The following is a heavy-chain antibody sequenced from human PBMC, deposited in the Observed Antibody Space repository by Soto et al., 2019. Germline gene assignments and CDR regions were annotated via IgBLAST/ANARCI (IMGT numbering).Heavy chain of an antibody. CDR3: LRVVEAATRHTDSDS. CDR1: GGSFSGYY. J-gene: IGHJ4*02. Sequence: LETLSLTCAVYGGSFSGYYWSWIRQPAGKGLEWIGEINHSGSTNYNPSLKSRVTISVDTSKNQLSLRVNSVTAADTAVYYCLRVVEAATRHTDSDSWGQGILVTVSS. CDR2: INHSGST. D-gene: IGHD2-15*01. V-gene: IGHV4-34*01.